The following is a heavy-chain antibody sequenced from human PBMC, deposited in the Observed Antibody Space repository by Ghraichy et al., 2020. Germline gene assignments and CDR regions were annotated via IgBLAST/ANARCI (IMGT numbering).Heavy chain of an antibody. J-gene: IGHJ4*02. CDR1: GFTFSSYW. V-gene: IGHV3-74*01. D-gene: IGHD4-17*01. CDR2: INSDGSST. Sequence: GESLNISCAASGFTFSSYWMHWVRQAPGKGLVWVSRINSDGSSTSYADSVKGRFTISRDNAKNTLYLQMNSLRAEDTAVYYCASFHDYGDLRTGPTEDPFDYWGQGTLVTVSS. CDR3: ASFHDYGDLRTGPTEDPFDY.